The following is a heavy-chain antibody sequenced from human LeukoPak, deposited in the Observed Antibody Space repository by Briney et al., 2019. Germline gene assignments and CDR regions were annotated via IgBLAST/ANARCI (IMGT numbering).Heavy chain of an antibody. CDR2: ISGSGGST. D-gene: IGHD2-2*01. CDR1: GFTFSSYS. Sequence: PGGSLRLSCAASGFTFSSYSMNWVRQAPGKGLEWVSAISGSGGSTYYADSVKGRFTISRDNSKNTLYLQMNSLRAEDTAVYYCAKDADCSSTSCPPGSLRYWGQGTLVTVSS. J-gene: IGHJ4*02. V-gene: IGHV3-23*01. CDR3: AKDADCSSTSCPPGSLRY.